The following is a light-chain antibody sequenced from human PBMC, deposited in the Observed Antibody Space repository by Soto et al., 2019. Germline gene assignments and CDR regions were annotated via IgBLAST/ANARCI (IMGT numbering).Light chain of an antibody. CDR2: GAS. V-gene: IGKV3-15*01. CDR3: QQYNNWSRT. Sequence: EIVMTQSPATLSVSPAARATLSGRASHRISSYLAWYQQRPGKAPRLLIYGASTRESGIPARFSGSASGTEFTLTISSLQSEDCALYYCQQYNNWSRTFGQGTKVDI. J-gene: IGKJ1*01. CDR1: HRISSY.